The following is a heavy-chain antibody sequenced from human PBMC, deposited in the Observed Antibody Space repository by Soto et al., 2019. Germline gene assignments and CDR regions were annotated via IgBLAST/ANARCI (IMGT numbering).Heavy chain of an antibody. CDR1: GFTFSSYW. CDR3: ARGARNYYYFDY. J-gene: IGHJ4*02. CDR2: IYTDGSRA. Sequence: EVQLVESGGGLVQPGGSLRLSCAASGFTFSSYWMHWVRQAPGKGLVWVSRIYTDGSRADYADSVKGRFTISRDNAKNTVYLQVNSLGAEETAVYYCARGARNYYYFDYWGQGTLVTVSS. D-gene: IGHD1-7*01. V-gene: IGHV3-74*01.